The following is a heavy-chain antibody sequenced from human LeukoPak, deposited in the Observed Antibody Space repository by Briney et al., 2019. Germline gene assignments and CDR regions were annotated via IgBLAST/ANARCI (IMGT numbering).Heavy chain of an antibody. CDR3: ARDSEPRGYSGYDYVGNWFDP. J-gene: IGHJ5*02. D-gene: IGHD5-12*01. CDR2: IYYIGST. Sequence: SETLSLTCTVSGGSIIIYYWSWIRQPPGKGLEWMGYIYYIGSTNYNPSLQSRVTISVDTSKNQFSLKLSSVTAADTAVYFCARDSEPRGYSGYDYVGNWFDPWGQGTLVTVSS. CDR1: GGSIIIYY. V-gene: IGHV4-59*01.